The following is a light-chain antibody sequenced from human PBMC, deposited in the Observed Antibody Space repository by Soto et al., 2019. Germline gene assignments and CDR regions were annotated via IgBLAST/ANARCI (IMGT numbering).Light chain of an antibody. CDR1: QDISNY. J-gene: IGKJ1*01. V-gene: IGKV1-5*03. Sequence: DIQMTQSPSTLSASVGDRVTITCQASQDISNYLNWYQQKPGKAPKLLIYKASSLESGVPSRFSGSGSGTEFTLTISSLQPDDLATYYCQQFNSYWTFGQGTKVDIK. CDR3: QQFNSYWT. CDR2: KAS.